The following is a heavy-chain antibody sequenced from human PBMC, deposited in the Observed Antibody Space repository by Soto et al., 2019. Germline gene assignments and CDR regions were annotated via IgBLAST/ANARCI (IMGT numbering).Heavy chain of an antibody. Sequence: EVQLLESGGGLVQPGGCLRLSCTASGFSFSTYAMSWVRQAPGEGLEWVSALSGSGASTFYADPVKGRFTISRDNSKNTVDLQRNRRRAEATAVYFCAKGTSTPPNWFAPWGRRTLVTVSS. CDR2: LSGSGAST. J-gene: IGHJ5*02. V-gene: IGHV3-23*01. CDR3: AKGTSTPPNWFAP. CDR1: GFSFSTYA.